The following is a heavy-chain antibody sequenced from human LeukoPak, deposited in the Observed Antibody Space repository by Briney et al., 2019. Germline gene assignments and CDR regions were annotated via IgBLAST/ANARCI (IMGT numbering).Heavy chain of an antibody. D-gene: IGHD4-17*01. CDR3: ARDTDTVTTILDY. CDR2: INSDGSST. Sequence: GGSLRLSCAASEFTFSTYWMHWVRQAPGKGLVWVSRINSDGSSTSYADSVKGRFTISRDNAKSTLYLQMNSLRAEDTAVYYCARDTDTVTTILDYWGQGTLVTVSS. J-gene: IGHJ4*02. CDR1: EFTFSTYW. V-gene: IGHV3-74*01.